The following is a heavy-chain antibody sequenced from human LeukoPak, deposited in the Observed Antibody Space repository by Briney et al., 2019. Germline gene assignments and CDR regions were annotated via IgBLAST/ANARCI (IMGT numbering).Heavy chain of an antibody. CDR3: TTARNMVRGVIPLDY. J-gene: IGHJ4*02. V-gene: IGHV3-15*01. Sequence: PGGSLRLSCAASGSTFSNAWMSWVRQAPGKGLEWVGRIRSKTDGGTTDYAAPVKGRFTISRDDSKNTLYLQMNSLKTGDTAVYYCTTARNMVRGVIPLDYWGQGTLVTVSS. CDR2: IRSKTDGGTT. CDR1: GSTFSNAW. D-gene: IGHD3-10*01.